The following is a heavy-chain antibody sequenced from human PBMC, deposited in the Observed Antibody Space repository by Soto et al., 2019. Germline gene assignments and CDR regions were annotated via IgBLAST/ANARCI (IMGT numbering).Heavy chain of an antibody. D-gene: IGHD3-10*01. CDR1: GFTFSSYN. CDR2: ITTGSDYI. V-gene: IGHV3-21*01. J-gene: IGHJ4*02. Sequence: PGGSLRLSCAASGFTFSSYNMNWVRQAPGKGLEWVSSITTGSDYIYYADSVKGRFTVSRDNAKKSLYLQMNTLRAEDTAMYYCARAAWFPYLSFYWGQGALVTVSS. CDR3: ARAAWFPYLSFY.